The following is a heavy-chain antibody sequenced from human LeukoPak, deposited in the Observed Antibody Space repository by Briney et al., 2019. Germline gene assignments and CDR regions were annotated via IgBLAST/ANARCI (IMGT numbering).Heavy chain of an antibody. D-gene: IGHD3-22*01. CDR2: ISGSGTST. Sequence: PGGSLRLSCAASGFTFRSYAMSWVRQAPGKGLEWVLAISGSGTSTYYADSVEGRLTISRDNSKNTLYLQMNSLRAEDTAVYYCEGTYYYDSSDDYWGQGTLVTVSS. CDR3: EGTYYYDSSDDY. J-gene: IGHJ4*02. CDR1: GFTFRSYA. V-gene: IGHV3-23*01.